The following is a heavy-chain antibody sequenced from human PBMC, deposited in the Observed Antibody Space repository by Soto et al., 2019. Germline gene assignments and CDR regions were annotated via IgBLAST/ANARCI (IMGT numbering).Heavy chain of an antibody. J-gene: IGHJ5*02. CDR3: ARCLGYRSSWNKNWFDP. Sequence: EASVKVSCKASGYTFTSYGISWVRQAPGQGLEWMGWISAYNGNTNYAQKLQGRVTMTTDTSTSTAYMELRSLRSDDTAVYYCARCLGYRSSWNKNWFDPRGQGTLVTVSS. CDR1: GYTFTSYG. V-gene: IGHV1-18*01. CDR2: ISAYNGNT. D-gene: IGHD6-13*01.